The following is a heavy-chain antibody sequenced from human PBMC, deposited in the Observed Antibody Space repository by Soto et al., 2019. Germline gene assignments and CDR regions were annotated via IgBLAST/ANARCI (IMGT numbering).Heavy chain of an antibody. V-gene: IGHV4-59*08. CDR1: GGSISSYY. CDR2: IYYSGST. Sequence: SETLSLTYTVSGGSISSYYWSWIRQPPGKGLEWIGYIYYSGSTNYNPSLKSRVTISVDTSKNQFSLKLSSVTAADTAVYYCARQSSYYGSGSYLVWFDPWGQGTLVTVSS. CDR3: ARQSSYYGSGSYLVWFDP. J-gene: IGHJ5*02. D-gene: IGHD3-10*01.